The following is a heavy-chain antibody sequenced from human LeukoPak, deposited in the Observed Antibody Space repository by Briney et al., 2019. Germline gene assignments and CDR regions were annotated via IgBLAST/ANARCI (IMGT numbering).Heavy chain of an antibody. Sequence: HPGGSLRLSCAASGFSFSSYSMNWVRQAPGKGLEWVSYISGSSSIIYYADSVKGRFTISRDNAKNSLYLQMNSLRAEDTAVYYCAREGGRDSSGYYYGAFDYWGQGTLVTVSS. V-gene: IGHV3-48*01. CDR2: ISGSSSII. CDR1: GFSFSSYS. J-gene: IGHJ4*02. CDR3: AREGGRDSSGYYYGAFDY. D-gene: IGHD3-22*01.